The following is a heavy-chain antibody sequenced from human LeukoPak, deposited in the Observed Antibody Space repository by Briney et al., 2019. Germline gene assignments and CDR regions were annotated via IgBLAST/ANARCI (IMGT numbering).Heavy chain of an antibody. J-gene: IGHJ3*02. CDR3: ARDILTGYPPRRYAFDI. V-gene: IGHV4-4*07. CDR1: GGSISSYY. Sequence: SETLSLTCTVSGGSISSYYWSWIRQPAGKGLEWIGRIYTSGSTNYNPSLKSRVTMSVDTSKNQFSLKLSSVTAADTAVYYCARDILTGYPPRRYAFDIWGQGTMVTVSS. D-gene: IGHD3-9*01. CDR2: IYTSGST.